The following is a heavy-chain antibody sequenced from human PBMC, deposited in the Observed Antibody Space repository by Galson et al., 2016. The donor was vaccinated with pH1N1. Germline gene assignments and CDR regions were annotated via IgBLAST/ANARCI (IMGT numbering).Heavy chain of an antibody. CDR2: IDWDDDK. V-gene: IGHV2-70*17. CDR3: ARTPRIETGVWIFDS. Sequence: PALVKPTQTLTLTCTFSGFSLSTSGMCVSWIRQPPGKPLEWLARIDWDDDKMYSTSLKTRLTISKDTSKNQVVLTVTNMDPVDTATYYCARTPRIETGVWIFDSWGQGTLVTVSS. D-gene: IGHD2-8*02. J-gene: IGHJ4*02. CDR1: GFSLSTSGMC.